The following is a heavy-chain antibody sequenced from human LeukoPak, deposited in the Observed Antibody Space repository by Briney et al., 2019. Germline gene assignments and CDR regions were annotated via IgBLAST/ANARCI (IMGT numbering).Heavy chain of an antibody. CDR3: ANSLSSSWSVDY. J-gene: IGHJ4*02. CDR2: ISSRSTTI. Sequence: GGSLRLSCAASGFTFSDSHINWVRQAPGKGLEWVSYISSRSTTIYYGDSVKGRFTISRDNARNSLYLQMNSLRAEDTAVYYCANSLSSSWSVDYWGQGTLVTVSS. V-gene: IGHV3-48*01. D-gene: IGHD6-13*01. CDR1: GFTFSDSH.